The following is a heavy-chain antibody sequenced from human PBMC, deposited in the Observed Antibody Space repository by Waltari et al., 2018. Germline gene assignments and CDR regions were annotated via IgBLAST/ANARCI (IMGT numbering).Heavy chain of an antibody. CDR2: RNPNSGYT. V-gene: IGHV1-8*01. Sequence: QVQLVQSGAEVKKPGASVKVSCKASGYTFTSYDINWVRQATGQGLEWMGWRNPNSGYTGYAQKFQGRGTMTRNTSISTAYMELSSLRSEDTAVYYCARGGYSSGWYDYWGQGTLVTVSS. CDR3: ARGGYSSGWYDY. J-gene: IGHJ4*02. CDR1: GYTFTSYD. D-gene: IGHD6-19*01.